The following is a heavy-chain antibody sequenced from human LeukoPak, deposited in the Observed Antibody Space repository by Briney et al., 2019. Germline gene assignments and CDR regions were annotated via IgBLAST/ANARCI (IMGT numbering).Heavy chain of an antibody. CDR1: GYTFTSYY. J-gene: IGHJ4*02. Sequence: GASVKVSCKASGYTFTSYYMHWVRQAPGQGLEWMGIINPSGGSTSYAQKFQGRVTMTRDTSTSTVYMELSSLRSEDTAVYYCATLWLHGYFDYWGQGTLVTVSS. CDR3: ATLWLHGYFDY. CDR2: INPSGGST. D-gene: IGHD5-18*01. V-gene: IGHV1-46*01.